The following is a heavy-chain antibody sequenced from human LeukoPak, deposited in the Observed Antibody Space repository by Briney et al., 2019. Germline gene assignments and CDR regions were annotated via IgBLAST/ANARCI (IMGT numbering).Heavy chain of an antibody. J-gene: IGHJ4*02. CDR2: ISGSGGST. CDR3: AKRIAGTTDY. CDR1: GFTFGSYA. Sequence: PGGSLRLSCVASGFTFGSYAMSWVRQAPGKGLEWVSAISGSGGSTYYADSVKGRFTISRDNSKNTLYLQMNSLRAEDTAVYYCAKRIAGTTDYWGQGTLVTVSS. D-gene: IGHD1-7*01. V-gene: IGHV3-23*01.